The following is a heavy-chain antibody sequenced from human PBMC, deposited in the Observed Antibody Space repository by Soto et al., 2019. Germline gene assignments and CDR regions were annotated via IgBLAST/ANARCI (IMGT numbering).Heavy chain of an antibody. CDR2: IKQDGSEK. D-gene: IGHD6-6*01. Sequence: EVQLVESGGGLVQPGGSLRLSCAASGFTFSRYWMSWVRQAPGEGLEWVANIKQDGSEKDYVDSVKGRFTISRDNAKNSLYLQMNSLRAEDTAVYYCARDYSSSSPLYYYYYGMDVWGQGTTVTVSS. CDR1: GFTFSRYW. CDR3: ARDYSSSSPLYYYYYGMDV. J-gene: IGHJ6*02. V-gene: IGHV3-7*05.